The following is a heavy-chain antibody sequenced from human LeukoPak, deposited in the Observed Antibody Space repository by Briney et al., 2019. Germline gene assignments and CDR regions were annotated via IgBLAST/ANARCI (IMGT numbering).Heavy chain of an antibody. Sequence: GGSLRLSCAASGFTFSSYNMNWVRQAPGKGLEWVSSISSSGSNIYYADSVKGRFTISRDNAKNSLYLQMNSLRAEDTAVYYCARDRGPSDYSNRGWFDPWGQGTLVTVST. CDR1: GFTFSSYN. J-gene: IGHJ5*02. V-gene: IGHV3-21*01. CDR2: ISSSGSNI. CDR3: ARDRGPSDYSNRGWFDP. D-gene: IGHD4-11*01.